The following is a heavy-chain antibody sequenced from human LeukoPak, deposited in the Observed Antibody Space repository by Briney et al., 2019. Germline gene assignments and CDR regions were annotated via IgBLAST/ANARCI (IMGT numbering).Heavy chain of an antibody. CDR1: GFTFSSYS. Sequence: GGSLRLSCAASGFTFSSYSMNWVRQAPGKGLEWVSYIRSSGSPIYYADSVKGRFTISRDNAKNSLYLQMNSLRDEDAAVYYCAVLQIAAFDIWGQGTTVTVSS. J-gene: IGHJ3*02. CDR3: AVLQIAAFDI. CDR2: IRSSGSPI. V-gene: IGHV3-48*02. D-gene: IGHD3-3*01.